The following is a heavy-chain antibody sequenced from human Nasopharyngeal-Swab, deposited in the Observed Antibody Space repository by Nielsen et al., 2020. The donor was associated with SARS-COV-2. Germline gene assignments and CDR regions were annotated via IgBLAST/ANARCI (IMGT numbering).Heavy chain of an antibody. CDR2: IDPSDSYT. CDR1: GYSFTSYW. D-gene: IGHD3-3*01. J-gene: IGHJ6*03. CDR3: ARQAYDFWSGYYTGPYYYYMDV. V-gene: IGHV5-10-1*01. Sequence: GESLKISCQGSGYSFTSYWISWVRQMPGKGLEWMGRIDPSDSYTNYSPSFQGHVTISADKSISTAYLQWSSLKASDTAMYYCARQAYDFWSGYYTGPYYYYMDVWGKGTTVTVSS.